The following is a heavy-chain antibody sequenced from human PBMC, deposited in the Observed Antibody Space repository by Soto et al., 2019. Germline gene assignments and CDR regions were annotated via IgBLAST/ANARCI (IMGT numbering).Heavy chain of an antibody. D-gene: IGHD2-15*01. CDR2: VSGSGGST. Sequence: GGSLRLSCAASGFTFSSYAMSWVRQAPGKGLEWISAVSGSGGSTYYADSVKGRFTISRDNSKNTLYLQMNSLRAEDTAVYYCAKGRALAATGFDYWGQGTLVTVSS. V-gene: IGHV3-23*01. CDR3: AKGRALAATGFDY. CDR1: GFTFSSYA. J-gene: IGHJ4*02.